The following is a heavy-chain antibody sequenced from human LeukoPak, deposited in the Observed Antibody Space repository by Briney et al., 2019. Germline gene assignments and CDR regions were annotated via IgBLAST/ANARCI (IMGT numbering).Heavy chain of an antibody. CDR2: ISGYNGHP. D-gene: IGHD3-22*01. J-gene: IGHJ1*01. Sequence: ASVKVSCKASGYTFTNYGISWVRQAPGQGLEWMGWISGYNGHPNYAEKLQGRVTMTTDTSTSTAYMELRSLRSDDTAVYYCARASYDSSDYEFFQHWGQSTLVTVSS. CDR3: ARASYDSSDYEFFQH. CDR1: GYTFTNYG. V-gene: IGHV1-18*01.